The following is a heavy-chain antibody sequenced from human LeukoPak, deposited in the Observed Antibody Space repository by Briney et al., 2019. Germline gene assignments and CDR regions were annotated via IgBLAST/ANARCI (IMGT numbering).Heavy chain of an antibody. CDR1: GGSISSYY. V-gene: IGHV4-59*08. CDR2: IYYSGST. D-gene: IGHD3-10*01. CDR3: ARVGKYYYGSGSKDAFDI. Sequence: SETLSLTCTVSGGSISSYYXSWIXQPPGXGLEWIGYIYYSGSTNYNPSLKSRVTISVDTSKNQFSLKLSSVTAADTAVYYCARVGKYYYGSGSKDAFDIWGQGTMVTVSS. J-gene: IGHJ3*02.